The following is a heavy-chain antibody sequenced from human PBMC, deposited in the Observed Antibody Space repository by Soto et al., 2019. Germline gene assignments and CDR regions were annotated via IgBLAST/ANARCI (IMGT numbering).Heavy chain of an antibody. J-gene: IGHJ6*02. V-gene: IGHV4-61*08. CDR3: ARDQYDFRSGSYYYAMEV. D-gene: IGHD3-3*01. CDR2: IYYTGST. CDR1: GGPVRGGGHN. Sequence: SETLSLTCTVSGGPVRGGGHNGSGFRKTQGKGLEWIGYIYYTGSTNYNPSLKGRVTMSVDTSRDQVSLRLRSVTRADTAVYYCARDQYDFRSGSYYYAMEVWGQGTKVTVSS.